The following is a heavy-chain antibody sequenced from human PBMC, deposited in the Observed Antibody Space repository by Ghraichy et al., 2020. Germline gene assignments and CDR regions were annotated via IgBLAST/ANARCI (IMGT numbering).Heavy chain of an antibody. V-gene: IGHV4-61*01. CDR3: ARDLWGDGYNLGY. D-gene: IGHD5-24*01. CDR1: GGSVSSGSYY. CDR2: IYYSGNT. J-gene: IGHJ4*02. Sequence: SCTVSGGSVSSGSYYWSWIRQPPGKGLEWIGYIYYSGNTNYNPSLKSRVTISVDTSKNQFSLKLSSVTAADTAVYYCARDLWGDGYNLGYWGQGTLVTVSS.